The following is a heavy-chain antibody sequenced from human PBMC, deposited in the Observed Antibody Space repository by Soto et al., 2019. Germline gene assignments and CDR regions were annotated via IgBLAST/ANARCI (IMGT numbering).Heavy chain of an antibody. CDR2: FYPSGSI. D-gene: IGHD3-3*01. CDR1: GVSIRSYY. CDR3: AREGSITIFGARLRVVFDS. Sequence: SETLSLTCSFSGVSIRSYYWSWIRQAAGKGLGWVGRFYPSGSIEYHPSLRGRITLSVDPAKNQLSLQLRSVTAADTAVYYCAREGSITIFGARLRVVFDSWGQGSLGNVSP. V-gene: IGHV4-4*07. J-gene: IGHJ4*02.